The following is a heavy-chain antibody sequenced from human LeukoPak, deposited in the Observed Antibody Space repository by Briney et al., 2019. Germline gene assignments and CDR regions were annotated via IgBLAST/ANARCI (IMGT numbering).Heavy chain of an antibody. CDR2: IKQDGSEK. J-gene: IGHJ5*02. D-gene: IGHD2-21*02. CDR1: GFTFSSYW. CDR3: ARDGRGYCGGDCFLSWFDP. V-gene: IGHV3-7*01. Sequence: GGSLRLSCAASGFTFSSYWMSWVRQAPGKGLEWVANIKQDGSEKYYVDSVKGRFTISRDNAKNSLYLQMSSLRAGGTAVYYCARDGRGYCGGDCFLSWFDPWGQGTLVTVSS.